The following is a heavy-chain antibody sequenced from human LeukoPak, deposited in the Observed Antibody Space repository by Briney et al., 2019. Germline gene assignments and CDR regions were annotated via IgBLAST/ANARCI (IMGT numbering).Heavy chain of an antibody. CDR1: GFSVSSNY. J-gene: IGHJ4*02. Sequence: GGSLRLSCAASGFSVSSNYMSWVRQAPGKGLEWVSVIYSSGRTYYADSVKGRFTISRDNSKSTLYLQMNSLRAEDTAVYYCARDRPGANFDYWGQGALVTVSS. CDR3: ARDRPGANFDY. D-gene: IGHD7-27*01. V-gene: IGHV3-53*01. CDR2: IYSSGRT.